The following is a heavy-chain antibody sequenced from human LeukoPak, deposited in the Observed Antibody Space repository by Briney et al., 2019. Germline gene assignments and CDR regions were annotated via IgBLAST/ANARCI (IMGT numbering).Heavy chain of an antibody. CDR2: ISSSSSYI. CDR3: VRGAQQVYCGGDCYNFDY. J-gene: IGHJ4*02. Sequence: GGSLRLSCAASGFTFSSYSMNWVRQAPGKGLEWVSSISSSSSYIYYADSVKGRFTISRDNAKNSLYLQMNSLRAEDTAVYYCVRGAQQVYCGGDCYNFDYWGQGTLVTVSS. D-gene: IGHD2-21*01. V-gene: IGHV3-21*01. CDR1: GFTFSSYS.